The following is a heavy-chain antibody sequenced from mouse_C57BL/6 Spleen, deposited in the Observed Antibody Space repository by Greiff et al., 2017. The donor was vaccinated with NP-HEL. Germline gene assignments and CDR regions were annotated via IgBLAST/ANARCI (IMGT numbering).Heavy chain of an antibody. J-gene: IGHJ4*01. V-gene: IGHV1-64*01. Sequence: VQLQQPGAELVKPGASVKLSCKASGYTFTSYWMHWVKQRPGQGLEWIGMIHPNSGSTNYNEKFKSKATLTVDKSSSTAYMQLSSLTSEDSAVYYCARGEYGYDGYYYAMDYWGQGTSVTVSS. D-gene: IGHD2-2*01. CDR1: GYTFTSYW. CDR2: IHPNSGST. CDR3: ARGEYGYDGYYYAMDY.